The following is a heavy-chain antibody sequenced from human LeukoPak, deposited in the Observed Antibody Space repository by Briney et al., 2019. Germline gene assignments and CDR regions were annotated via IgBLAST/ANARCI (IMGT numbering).Heavy chain of an antibody. Sequence: GESLKISCKGSGYKFNAYWIAWVRQMPGKGLEWMGIIYPGDSDTGYSPSFQGQVTISADKSISTAYLQWSSLKASDTAMYYCARHGGAYGDYNFDYWGQGTLVTVSS. CDR2: IYPGDSDT. CDR3: ARHGGAYGDYNFDY. CDR1: GYKFNAYW. J-gene: IGHJ4*02. V-gene: IGHV5-51*01. D-gene: IGHD4-17*01.